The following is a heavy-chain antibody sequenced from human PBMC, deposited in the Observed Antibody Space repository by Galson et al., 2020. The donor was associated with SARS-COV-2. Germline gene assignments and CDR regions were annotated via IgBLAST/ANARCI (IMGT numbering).Heavy chain of an antibody. Sequence: TGGSLRLSCAASGFTFSSYAMNWVRQAPGKGLEWVAVISYDGSNKYYADSVKGRVTISRDKSKNTLYLQMNSLRAEDTAVYYCARGEDSSGYYQYYFDYWGQGTLVTVSS. CDR3: ARGEDSSGYYQYYFDY. J-gene: IGHJ4*02. V-gene: IGHV3-30*04. D-gene: IGHD3-22*01. CDR2: ISYDGSNK. CDR1: GFTFSSYA.